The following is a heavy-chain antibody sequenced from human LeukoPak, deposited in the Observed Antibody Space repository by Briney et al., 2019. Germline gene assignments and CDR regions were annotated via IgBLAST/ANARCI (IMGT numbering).Heavy chain of an antibody. CDR1: GFTFRSYE. Sequence: PGGSLRLSCAASGFTFRSYEMNWVRQAPGKGLEWVSYISSGGSTICYADSVKGRFTFSRDNAKNSLYLQMNSLRGEDTAIYYCARGYVGFDYWGQGTLVTVSS. CDR2: ISSGGSTI. D-gene: IGHD2-2*01. V-gene: IGHV3-48*03. J-gene: IGHJ4*02. CDR3: ARGYVGFDY.